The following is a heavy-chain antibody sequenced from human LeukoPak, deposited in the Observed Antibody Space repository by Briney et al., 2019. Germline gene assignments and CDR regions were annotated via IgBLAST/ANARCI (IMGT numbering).Heavy chain of an antibody. CDR3: AKGLGQWLVMFDS. Sequence: PGRSLRLSCAASGFIFNNYGMHWVRQAPGKGLEWVAVVSYDGSNKYYADSVKGRFTISRDNSKNTLYLQMNSLRAEGTAVYSCAKGLGQWLVMFDSWGQGTLVTVSS. CDR2: VSYDGSNK. V-gene: IGHV3-30*18. D-gene: IGHD6-19*01. J-gene: IGHJ4*02. CDR1: GFIFNNYG.